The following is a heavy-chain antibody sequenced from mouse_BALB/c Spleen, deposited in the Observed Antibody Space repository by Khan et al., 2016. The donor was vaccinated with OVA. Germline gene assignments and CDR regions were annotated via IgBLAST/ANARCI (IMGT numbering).Heavy chain of an antibody. CDR3: ARDSIDY. V-gene: IGHV1-7*01. J-gene: IGHJ2*01. Sequence: QVQLKQSGAELAKPGASVKMSCKASGYTFTSYWVHWVKQRPGQGLEWIGYINPSCNYTEYNQNFKDKATLTADKSSSTAYMQLSSLTSEDSAVYYCARDSIDYWGQGTTLTVSS. CDR2: INPSCNYT. CDR1: GYTFTSYW.